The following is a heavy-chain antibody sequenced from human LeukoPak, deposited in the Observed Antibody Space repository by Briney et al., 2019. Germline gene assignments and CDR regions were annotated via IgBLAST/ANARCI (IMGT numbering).Heavy chain of an antibody. J-gene: IGHJ6*03. D-gene: IGHD5-18*01. V-gene: IGHV4-39*07. Sequence: SETLSLTCTVSGGSISSSSYYWGWIRQPPGKGLEWIGSIYYSGSTYYNPSLESRVTISVDTSKNQFSLKLSSVTAADTAVYYCARFVDTAMVRVYYYMDVWGKGTTVTVSS. CDR2: IYYSGST. CDR3: ARFVDTAMVRVYYYMDV. CDR1: GGSISSSSYY.